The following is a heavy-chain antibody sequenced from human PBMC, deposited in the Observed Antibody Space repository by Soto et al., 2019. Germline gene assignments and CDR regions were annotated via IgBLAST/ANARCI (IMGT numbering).Heavy chain of an antibody. CDR2: ISGSGGST. V-gene: IGHV3-23*01. D-gene: IGHD6-19*01. CDR1: GFTFSRYA. CDR3: AKEEAVAGAAQIDY. J-gene: IGHJ4*02. Sequence: EVQLLESGGGLVQPGGSLRLSCAASGFTFSRYAMSWVRQAPGKGLEWVSVISGSGGSTYYAASVKGRFTISRDNSKNTLYLQMKSLGAEDTAVYYCAKEEAVAGAAQIDYWGQGTLVTVSS.